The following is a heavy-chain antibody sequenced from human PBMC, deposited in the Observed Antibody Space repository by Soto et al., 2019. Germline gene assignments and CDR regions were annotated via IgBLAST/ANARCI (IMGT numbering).Heavy chain of an antibody. V-gene: IGHV4-39*01. D-gene: IGHD3-3*02. Sequence: SETLPLTCTVSGDSIISSDFYWGWVRQPPGKGLEWIGSIFYLWSSYYNPSLKRRVTMPVDTSKNQFSLRLRSVTAADTALYFCARHSLALRKNNWFDPWGQGIMVTVS. CDR2: IFYLWSS. J-gene: IGHJ5*02. CDR1: GDSIISSDFY. CDR3: ARHSLALRKNNWFDP.